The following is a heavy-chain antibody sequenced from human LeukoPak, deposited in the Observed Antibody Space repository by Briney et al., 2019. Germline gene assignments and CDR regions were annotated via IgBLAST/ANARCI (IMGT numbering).Heavy chain of an antibody. CDR2: IYTSGST. CDR3: ARGALLWFGAKMEYYFDY. CDR1: GGSISSGSYY. V-gene: IGHV4-61*09. J-gene: IGHJ4*02. D-gene: IGHD3-10*01. Sequence: SQTLSLTCTVSGGSISSGSYYWSWIRQPAGKGLEWIGHIYTSGSTNYNPSLKSRVTISVDTSKNQFSLKLTSMTAADTAVYYCARGALLWFGAKMEYYFDYWGQGTLLSVSS.